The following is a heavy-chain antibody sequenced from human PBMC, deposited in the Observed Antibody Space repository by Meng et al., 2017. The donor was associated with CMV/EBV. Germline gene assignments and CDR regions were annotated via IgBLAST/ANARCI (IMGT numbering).Heavy chain of an antibody. Sequence: HVQLVHSGAEVKKPXGSVSVACKASVYTFTSYGISWVRQAPGQGLEWMGWISAYNGNTNYAQKLQGRVTMTTDTSTSTAYMELRSLRSDDTAVYYCARDPYDYVWGSYRYFDYWGQGTLVTVSS. V-gene: IGHV1-18*01. J-gene: IGHJ4*02. D-gene: IGHD3-16*02. CDR2: ISAYNGNT. CDR3: ARDPYDYVWGSYRYFDY. CDR1: VYTFTSYG.